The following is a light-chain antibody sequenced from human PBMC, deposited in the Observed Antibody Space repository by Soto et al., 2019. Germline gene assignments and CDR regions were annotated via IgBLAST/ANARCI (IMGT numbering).Light chain of an antibody. Sequence: EIVLTQSPGTLSLSPGERATLFCRATQSVSASYLAWYQQKPGQAPRLLIYGASFRATGIPDRFSGSGSATDFTLTISRLEPEDFAVYYCQHYGSSFRTFGQGTKVEIK. V-gene: IGKV3-20*01. CDR1: QSVSASY. CDR3: QHYGSSFRT. J-gene: IGKJ1*01. CDR2: GAS.